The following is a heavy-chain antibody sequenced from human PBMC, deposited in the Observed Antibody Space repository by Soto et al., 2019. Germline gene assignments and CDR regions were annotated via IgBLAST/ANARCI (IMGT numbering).Heavy chain of an antibody. V-gene: IGHV1-2*04. CDR2: INPNSGGT. CDR3: ARGPFLDTAMAIYFDY. Sequence: ASGKVSYKASGYTFTGHYMHWMRQAPGQGLEWMGWINPNSGGTNYAQKFQGWVTMTRDTSISTAYMELSRLRSDDTAVNYCARGPFLDTAMAIYFDYWGQGTLVTVSS. D-gene: IGHD5-18*01. J-gene: IGHJ4*02. CDR1: GYTFTGHY.